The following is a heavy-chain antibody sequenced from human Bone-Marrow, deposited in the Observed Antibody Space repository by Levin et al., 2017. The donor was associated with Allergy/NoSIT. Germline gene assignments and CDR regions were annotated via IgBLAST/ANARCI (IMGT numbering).Heavy chain of an antibody. D-gene: IGHD2-21*02. CDR3: ARDSVVVTAIDLLYYYYGMDV. Sequence: SVKVSCKASGGTFSSYAISWVRQAPGQGLEWMGGIIPIFGTANYAQKFQGRVTITADESTSTAYMELSSLRSEDTAVYYCARDSVVVTAIDLLYYYYGMDVWGQGTTVTVSS. CDR1: GGTFSSYA. J-gene: IGHJ6*02. V-gene: IGHV1-69*13. CDR2: IIPIFGTA.